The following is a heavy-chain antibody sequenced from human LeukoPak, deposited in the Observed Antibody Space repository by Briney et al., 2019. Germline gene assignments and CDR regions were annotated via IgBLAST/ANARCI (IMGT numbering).Heavy chain of an antibody. CDR2: IYPGDSDT. D-gene: IGHD6-19*01. CDR1: GYSFTSYW. CDR3: ARLIAGYSSGSGWHFDY. Sequence: GESLKISCKGSGYSFTSYWIGWVRQMPGKGLEWMGIIYPGDSDTRYSPSFQGQVTISADKSISTAYLQWSSLKASDTAMYYCARLIAGYSSGSGWHFDYWGQGTLVTVSS. J-gene: IGHJ4*02. V-gene: IGHV5-51*01.